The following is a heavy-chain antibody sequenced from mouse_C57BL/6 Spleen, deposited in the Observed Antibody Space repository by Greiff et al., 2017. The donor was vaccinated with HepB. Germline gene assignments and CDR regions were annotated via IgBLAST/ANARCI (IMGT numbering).Heavy chain of an antibody. J-gene: IGHJ1*03. CDR1: GYAFTNYL. D-gene: IGHD2-4*01. CDR2: INPGSGGT. CDR3: AREYDYDVGWYFDV. V-gene: IGHV1-54*01. Sequence: QVQLKESGAELVRPGTSVKVSCKASGYAFTNYLIEWVKQRPGQGLEWIGVINPGSGGTNYNEKFKGKATLTADKSSSTAYMQLSSLTSEDSAVYFCAREYDYDVGWYFDVWGTGTTVTVSS.